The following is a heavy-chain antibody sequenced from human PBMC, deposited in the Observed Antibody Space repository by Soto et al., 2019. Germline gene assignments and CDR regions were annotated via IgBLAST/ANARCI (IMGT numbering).Heavy chain of an antibody. J-gene: IGHJ4*02. CDR1: GFTFSSDS. CDR3: AKESERVGPRGHFDY. D-gene: IGHD2-15*01. V-gene: IGHV3-23*01. Sequence: PGGSLRLSCAASGFTFSSDSMNWVRQAPGKGLEWVSSISGSAGSTYYADSVKGRFTISRDNSKNTLYLQMNSLRAEDTAVYYCAKESERVGPRGHFDYWGQGPMGTLSS. CDR2: ISGSAGST.